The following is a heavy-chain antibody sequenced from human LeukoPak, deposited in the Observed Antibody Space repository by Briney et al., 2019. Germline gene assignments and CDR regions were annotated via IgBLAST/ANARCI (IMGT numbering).Heavy chain of an antibody. J-gene: IGHJ6*02. CDR2: INHSGST. CDR1: GFTFSSHA. Sequence: GSLRLSCAASGFTFSSHAMSWVRQALGKGLEWIGEINHSGSTNYNPSLKSRVTISVDTSKNQFSLKLSSVTAADTAVYYCARGQNYYYYGMDVWGQGTTVTVSS. CDR3: ARGQNYYYYGMDV. V-gene: IGHV4-34*01.